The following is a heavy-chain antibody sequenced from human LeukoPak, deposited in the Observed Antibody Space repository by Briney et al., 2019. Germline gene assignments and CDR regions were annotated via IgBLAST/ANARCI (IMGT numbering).Heavy chain of an antibody. CDR1: GGSFSGYY. V-gene: IGHV4-34*01. CDR2: INHSGST. Sequence: SETLSLTCAVYGGSFSGYYWSWIRQPPGKGLEWIGEINHSGSTNYNPSLKSRVTISVDTSKNQFSLKLSSVTAADTAVYYCARPRIFRDAFDIWGQGTMVTVSS. J-gene: IGHJ3*02. D-gene: IGHD2-15*01. CDR3: ARPRIFRDAFDI.